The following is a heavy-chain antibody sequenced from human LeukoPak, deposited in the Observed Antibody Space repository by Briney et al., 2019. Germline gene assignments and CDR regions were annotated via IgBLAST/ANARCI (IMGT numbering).Heavy chain of an antibody. D-gene: IGHD3-10*01. V-gene: IGHV3-30*18. J-gene: IGHJ4*02. Sequence: GGSLRLSCVASGFTFSSNGMHWVRQAPGKGLEWVALISYDGSHEYYPASVKGRFTISRDNSKNTLSLQMDSLRPEDTAVYYCAKSQLIGSYHPPGYWGQGTLVTVSS. CDR2: ISYDGSHE. CDR1: GFTFSSNG. CDR3: AKSQLIGSYHPPGY.